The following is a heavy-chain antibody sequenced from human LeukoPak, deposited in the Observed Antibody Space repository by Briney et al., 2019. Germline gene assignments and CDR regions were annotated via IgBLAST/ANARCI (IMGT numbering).Heavy chain of an antibody. CDR1: GFTFSSYA. CDR2: ISYDGSNK. V-gene: IGHV3-30*04. D-gene: IGHD1-1*01. J-gene: IGHJ3*02. Sequence: PGGSLRLSCAASGFTFSSYAMHWVRQAPGKGLEWVAVISYDGSNKYYADSVKGRFTISRDNSKNTLYLQMNSLRAEDTAVYYCARKAERTGAFDIWGQGTMVTVSS. CDR3: ARKAERTGAFDI.